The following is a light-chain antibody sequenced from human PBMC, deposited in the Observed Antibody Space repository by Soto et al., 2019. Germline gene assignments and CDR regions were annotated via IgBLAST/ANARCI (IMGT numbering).Light chain of an antibody. CDR1: QSVLYSSNNKNY. CDR2: WAS. J-gene: IGKJ2*01. V-gene: IGKV4-1*01. CDR3: QQYYSTPPT. Sequence: DIVMTQSPDSLAVSLGERATINCKSSQSVLYSSNNKNYLAWYQQKPGQPPKLLIYWASTRESGAPDRFSGSGSGTDFPLTISSLQAEDVAVYYCQQYYSTPPTFGQGTKLEIK.